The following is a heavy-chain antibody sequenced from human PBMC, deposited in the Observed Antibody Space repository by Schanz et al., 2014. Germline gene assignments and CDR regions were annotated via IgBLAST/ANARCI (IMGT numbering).Heavy chain of an antibody. J-gene: IGHJ4*02. CDR1: GFTFSDYW. CDR2: VHPGGST. D-gene: IGHD3-10*02. Sequence: EVQLVESGGGLVQPGGSLRLSCTASGFTFSDYWMSWVRQAPGKGLEWVSFVHPGGSTYYPDSVKGRFTISRDSSKNTLYLQMNSLRPEDTAIYYCAKNQYDDVDLSSFYFDFWGQGTLXTVSS. CDR3: AKNQYDDVDLSSFYFDF. V-gene: IGHV3-66*01.